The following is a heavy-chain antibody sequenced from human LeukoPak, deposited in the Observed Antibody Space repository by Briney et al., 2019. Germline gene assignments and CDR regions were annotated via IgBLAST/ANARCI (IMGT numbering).Heavy chain of an antibody. CDR3: AKVRVVGDYNWFFDL. Sequence: GGSLRLSCTASGFAFRNYVMNLVRQAPGKGPAWVSLIGSDGVIKYYADSVKGRFTISRDNSKNTLHLQMNSLRAEDTAIYHCAKVRVVGDYNWFFDLWGRGALVTVSS. J-gene: IGHJ2*01. CDR1: GFAFRNYV. V-gene: IGHV3-23*01. D-gene: IGHD4-17*01. CDR2: IGSDGVIK.